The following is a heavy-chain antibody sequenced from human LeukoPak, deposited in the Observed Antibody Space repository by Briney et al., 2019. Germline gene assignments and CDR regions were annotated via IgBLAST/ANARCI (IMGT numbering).Heavy chain of an antibody. CDR3: AKESTVTPGNVNWFDP. J-gene: IGHJ5*02. D-gene: IGHD4-17*01. Sequence: GGSLRLSCAASGFTFADYGMSWVRQAPGKGLEWVSGVNWNGVSTGYADSVKGRFTISRDNSKNRLYLKMNSLRAEDTGVYYCAKESTVTPGNVNWFDPWGQGTLVTVSS. V-gene: IGHV3-20*04. CDR2: VNWNGVST. CDR1: GFTFADYG.